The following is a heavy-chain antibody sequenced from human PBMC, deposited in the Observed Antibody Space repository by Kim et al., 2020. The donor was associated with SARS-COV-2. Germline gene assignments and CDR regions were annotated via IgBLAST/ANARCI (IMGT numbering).Heavy chain of an antibody. V-gene: IGHV3-11*01. J-gene: IGHJ4*02. CDR3: VAGLYAMDY. D-gene: IGHD2-2*01. CDR2: ISDSGSTI. CDR1: GFTFSDYY. Sequence: GGSLRLSCAASGFTFSDYYMTWIREAPGKGLEWVSYISDSGSTIYYADSVRGRFTISRDNAKNSLYLQMNSLRAEDTAVYYCVAGLYAMDYWGQGTLVTVSS.